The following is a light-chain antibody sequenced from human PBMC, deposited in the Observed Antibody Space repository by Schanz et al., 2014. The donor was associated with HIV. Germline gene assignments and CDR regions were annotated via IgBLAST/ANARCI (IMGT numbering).Light chain of an antibody. CDR2: RTS. V-gene: IGKV1-5*03. Sequence: DIQMTQSPSTLSASVGDRVTITCRASQSVSWWLAWYQQRPGKAPTLLIYRTSTLETGVPSRFSGSGSGTXFALTISSLQPXXXXXXYCQQYTSYPYTFGXXXKLEIK. J-gene: IGKJ2*01. CDR1: QSVSWW. CDR3: QQYTSYPYT.